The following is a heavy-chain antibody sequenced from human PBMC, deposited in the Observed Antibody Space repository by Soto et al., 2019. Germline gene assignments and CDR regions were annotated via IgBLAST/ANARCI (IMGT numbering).Heavy chain of an antibody. Sequence: GGSLRLSCAASGFTFSSYSMNWVRQAPGKGLEWVSSISSSSSYIYYADSVKGRFTISRDNAKNSLYLQMNSLRAEDTAVYYCARGNYDFWSGYYRPGAEYFQHWGQGTLVTVSS. D-gene: IGHD3-3*01. V-gene: IGHV3-21*01. J-gene: IGHJ1*01. CDR2: ISSSSSYI. CDR1: GFTFSSYS. CDR3: ARGNYDFWSGYYRPGAEYFQH.